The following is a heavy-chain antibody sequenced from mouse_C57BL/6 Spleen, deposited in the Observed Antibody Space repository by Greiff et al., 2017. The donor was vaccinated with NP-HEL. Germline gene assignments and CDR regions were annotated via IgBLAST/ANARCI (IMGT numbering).Heavy chain of an antibody. V-gene: IGHV1-81*01. J-gene: IGHJ1*03. CDR2: IYPRSGNT. D-gene: IGHD1-1*01. CDR3: ARKEIITTVVGYWYFEV. Sequence: VQLQQSGAELARPGASVKLSCKASGYTFTSYGISWVKQRTGQGLEWIGEIYPRSGNTYYNEKFKGKATLTADKSSSTAYMELRSLTSEDSAVYFCARKEIITTVVGYWYFEVWGTGTTVTVSS. CDR1: GYTFTSYG.